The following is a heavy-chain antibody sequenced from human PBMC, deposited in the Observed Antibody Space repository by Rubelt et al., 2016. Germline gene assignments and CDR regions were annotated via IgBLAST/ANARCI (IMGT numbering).Heavy chain of an antibody. CDR3: ARLGYCSGGSCS. V-gene: IGHV3-11*04. CDR1: GFSFSDHY. D-gene: IGHD2-15*01. Sequence: VQLVESGGGLVQPGGSLRLSCAASGFSFSDHYMDWVRQAPEKGLEWVSYISSSSSTIYYADSVKGRFTISRDNAQNSLYLQMNSLRAEDTAVYYCARLGYCSGGSCSWGQGTLVTVSS. CDR2: ISSSSSTI. J-gene: IGHJ5*02.